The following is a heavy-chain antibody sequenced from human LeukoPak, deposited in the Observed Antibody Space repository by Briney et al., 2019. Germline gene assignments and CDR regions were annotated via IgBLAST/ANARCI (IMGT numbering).Heavy chain of an antibody. CDR3: ASGRPIFQH. V-gene: IGHV4-39*02. D-gene: IGHD1-14*01. CDR1: GGSISSSSYY. J-gene: IGHJ1*01. Sequence: SETLSLTCTVSGGSISSSSYYWGWIRQPPGKGLEWIGSIYYSGSTYYNPSLKSRVTISVDTSENHFSLKLSSVTAADTAVYYCASGRPIFQHWGQGTLVTVSS. CDR2: IYYSGST.